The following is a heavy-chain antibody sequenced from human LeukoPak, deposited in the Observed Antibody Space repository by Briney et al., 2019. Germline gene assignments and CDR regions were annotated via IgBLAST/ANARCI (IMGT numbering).Heavy chain of an antibody. Sequence: PSETLSLTCAVSGGSISSSNWWSWVRQPPGKGLEWIGEIYHSGSTNYNPSLKSRVTISVDRSKNQFSLKLSSVTAADTAVYYCAREVAVAGGPDYWGQGTLVTVSS. CDR3: AREVAVAGGPDY. J-gene: IGHJ4*02. CDR2: IYHSGST. V-gene: IGHV4-4*02. CDR1: GGSISSSNW. D-gene: IGHD6-19*01.